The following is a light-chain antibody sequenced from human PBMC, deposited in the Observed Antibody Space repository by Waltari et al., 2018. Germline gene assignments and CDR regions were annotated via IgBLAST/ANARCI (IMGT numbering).Light chain of an antibody. V-gene: IGKV3-11*01. CDR3: QQRSNWPQLT. J-gene: IGKJ4*01. CDR1: QSVSSY. Sequence: EIVLTQSPATLSLSPGERATLSCRASQSVSSYLAWYQQKPVQAPMLLIYDASNRATGIPARFSGSGSGTDFTLTISSLEPEDFAVYYCQQRSNWPQLTFGGGTKVEIK. CDR2: DAS.